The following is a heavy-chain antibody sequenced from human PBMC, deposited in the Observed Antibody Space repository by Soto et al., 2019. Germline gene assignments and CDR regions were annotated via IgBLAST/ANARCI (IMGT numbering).Heavy chain of an antibody. CDR1: GFTFSNYA. CDR2: ITGSGGGT. D-gene: IGHD6-13*01. J-gene: IGHJ4*02. Sequence: EVQLLESGGGLVQPGGSLRLSCAASGFTFSNYAMTWVRQAPGKGLEWVSVITGSGGGTYFVDCVKGRFTISRDESKNTVYLQMNSLRAQDTAVYYCATRPLTAAGFDYWGQGTLVTVSS. V-gene: IGHV3-23*01. CDR3: ATRPLTAAGFDY.